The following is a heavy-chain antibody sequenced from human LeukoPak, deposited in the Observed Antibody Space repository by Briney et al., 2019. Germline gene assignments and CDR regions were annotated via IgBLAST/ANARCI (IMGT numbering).Heavy chain of an antibody. Sequence: GGSLSLSCAASGLTFSNHGMHWVRQAPGKGLEWVAFIWYDGSNKYYADSVKGRFTISRDNSKNTLYLQMNSLRAEDTAVYYCARDRYSNGYIYFQHWGQGTLVTVSS. CDR3: ARDRYSNGYIYFQH. D-gene: IGHD6-19*01. CDR2: IWYDGSNK. CDR1: GLTFSNHG. V-gene: IGHV3-33*01. J-gene: IGHJ1*01.